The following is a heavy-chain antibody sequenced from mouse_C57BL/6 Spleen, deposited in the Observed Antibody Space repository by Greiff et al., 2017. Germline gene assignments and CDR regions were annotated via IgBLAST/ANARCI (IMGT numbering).Heavy chain of an antibody. CDR3: ATYYGSSNYYAMDY. CDR1: GYTFTSYG. D-gene: IGHD1-1*01. J-gene: IGHJ4*01. V-gene: IGHV1-81*01. Sequence: QVQLKQSGAELARPGASVKLSCKASGYTFTSYGISWVKQRTGQGLGWIGEIYPRSGNTYYNEKCKGKATLTADKSSSTAYMELRSLTSEDSAVYVCATYYGSSNYYAMDYWGQGTSVTVSA. CDR2: IYPRSGNT.